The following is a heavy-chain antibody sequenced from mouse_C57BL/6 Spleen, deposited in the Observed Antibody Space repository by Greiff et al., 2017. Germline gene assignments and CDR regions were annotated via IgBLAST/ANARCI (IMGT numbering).Heavy chain of an antibody. CDR2: ISSGSSTI. CDR1: GFTFSDYG. J-gene: IGHJ4*01. V-gene: IGHV5-17*01. Sequence: EVKLVESGGGLVKPGGSLKLSCAASGFTFSDYGMHWVRQAPEKGLEWVAYISSGSSTIYYADTVKGRFTISRDNAKNTLFLQMTSLRSEDTAMYYCARCYYGSSPHYYAMDYWGQGTSVTVSS. CDR3: ARCYYGSSPHYYAMDY. D-gene: IGHD1-1*01.